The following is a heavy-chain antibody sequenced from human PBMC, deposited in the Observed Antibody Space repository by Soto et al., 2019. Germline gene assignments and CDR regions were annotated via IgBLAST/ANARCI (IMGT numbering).Heavy chain of an antibody. CDR1: GYTFTNFG. CDR2: ISAYTDTP. J-gene: IGHJ5*02. V-gene: IGHV1-18*01. D-gene: IGHD6-13*01. Sequence: ASMQVSCQAAGYTFTNFGVTWVRRAPGQGLEWMGWISAYTDTPNYAQKFQGRVTMTIDTSTSTAYMDLRSLTSDDTAVYYCARVIAGVEAWFEPWGQGTLVTVSS. CDR3: ARVIAGVEAWFEP.